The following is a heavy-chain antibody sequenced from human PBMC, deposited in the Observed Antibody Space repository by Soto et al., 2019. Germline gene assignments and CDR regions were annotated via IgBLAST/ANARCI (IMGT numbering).Heavy chain of an antibody. D-gene: IGHD5-12*01. Sequence: GASVKVSCKASGYTFTSYGISWVRQAPGQGLEWMGWISAYNGNTNYAQKLQGRVTMTTDTSTSTAYMELRSLRSDDTAVYYCARSSGYDSAWPPEFDYWGQGTLVTVSS. J-gene: IGHJ4*02. CDR1: GYTFTSYG. V-gene: IGHV1-18*01. CDR3: ARSSGYDSAWPPEFDY. CDR2: ISAYNGNT.